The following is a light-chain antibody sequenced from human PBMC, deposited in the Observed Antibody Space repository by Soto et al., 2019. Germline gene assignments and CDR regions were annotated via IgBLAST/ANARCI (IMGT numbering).Light chain of an antibody. CDR3: QYYNNYCWT. CDR1: QSISSW. V-gene: IGKV1-5*03. CDR2: KTS. J-gene: IGKJ1*01. Sequence: DIPLTQSPSTLSASVGDRVTITCRASQSISSWLAWYQQKPGKAPKFLIYKTSNLESGVPSRCSGSGSGTEFTLTISSLQPDDLATYYGQYYNNYCWTFGRGTKVEIK.